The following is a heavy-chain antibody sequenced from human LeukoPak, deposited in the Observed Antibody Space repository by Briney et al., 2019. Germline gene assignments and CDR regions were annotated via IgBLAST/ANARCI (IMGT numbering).Heavy chain of an antibody. CDR1: GFTFSTYA. Sequence: GGSLRVSCAASGFTFSTYAVSWVRQVPGMGLEWVSTIDNSGAYTYYADSVKGRFTISRDQPKNTLYLQMNSLRVEDTAVYYCAKGYADYGADAFDIWGQGTLVTVSS. CDR3: AKGYADYGADAFDI. V-gene: IGHV3-23*01. CDR2: IDNSGAYT. J-gene: IGHJ3*02. D-gene: IGHD4-17*01.